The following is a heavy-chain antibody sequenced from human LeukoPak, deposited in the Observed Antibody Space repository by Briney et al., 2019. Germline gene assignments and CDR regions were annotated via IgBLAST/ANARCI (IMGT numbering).Heavy chain of an antibody. Sequence: ASVKVSCKASGYTFTSYDINWVRQATGQGLEWMGWMNPNSGNTGYAQKFLGRVTMTRNTSISTAYMELSSLRSEDTAVYYCARVYYDFWSGYYAPLYYYYYKDVWGKGTTVTVSS. D-gene: IGHD3-3*01. V-gene: IGHV1-8*01. J-gene: IGHJ6*03. CDR1: GYTFTSYD. CDR2: MNPNSGNT. CDR3: ARVYYDFWSGYYAPLYYYYYKDV.